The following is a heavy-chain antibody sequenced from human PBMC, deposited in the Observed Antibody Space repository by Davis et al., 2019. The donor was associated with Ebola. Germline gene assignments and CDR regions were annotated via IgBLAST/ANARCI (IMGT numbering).Heavy chain of an antibody. Sequence: SVKVSCKASGGTFSSYAISWVRQAPGQGLEWMGGIIPIFGTANYAQKFQGRVTITADESTSTAYMELSSLRSEDTAVYYCASHGMGVNTPFDYWGQGTLVTVSS. CDR1: GGTFSSYA. D-gene: IGHD2-15*01. CDR3: ASHGMGVNTPFDY. V-gene: IGHV1-69*13. J-gene: IGHJ4*02. CDR2: IIPIFGTA.